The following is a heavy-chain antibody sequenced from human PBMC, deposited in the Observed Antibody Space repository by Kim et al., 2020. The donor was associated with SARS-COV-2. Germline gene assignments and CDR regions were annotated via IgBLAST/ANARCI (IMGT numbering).Heavy chain of an antibody. CDR2: IKGDGVST. V-gene: IGHV3-74*03. Sequence: GGSLRLSCAASGFPFSRYWMHWVRQAPGKGLVWVSRIKGDGVSTMYADSVKGRFTISRDNDKKMVYLQMNSLRAEDTAVYYCATGPVHAYEIWGQGTMVTISS. J-gene: IGHJ3*02. CDR1: GFPFSRYW. D-gene: IGHD4-17*01. CDR3: ATGPVHAYEI.